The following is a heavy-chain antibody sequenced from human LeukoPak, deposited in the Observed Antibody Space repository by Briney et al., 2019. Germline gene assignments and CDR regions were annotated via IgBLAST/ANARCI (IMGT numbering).Heavy chain of an antibody. CDR1: GYTFTGYY. J-gene: IGHJ6*02. D-gene: IGHD1-14*01. V-gene: IGHV1-2*04. CDR2: INPNSGGT. CDR3: ARDPDGYYYGMDV. Sequence: GASVKVSCKASGYTFTGYYMYWVRQAPGQGLEWMGWINPNSGGTNYAQKFQGWVTMTRDTSISTAYMELSRLRSDDTAVYYCARDPDGYYYGMDVWGQGTTVTVSS.